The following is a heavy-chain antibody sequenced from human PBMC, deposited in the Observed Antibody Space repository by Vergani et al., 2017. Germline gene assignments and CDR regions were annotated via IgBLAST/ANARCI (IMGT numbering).Heavy chain of an antibody. Sequence: QVQLVESGGGVVQPGGSLRLSCAASGFTFSSYGMHWVRQAPGKGLEWVAFIWYDGSNKYYADSVKGRFTISRDNSKNTLYLQMNSLRAEDTAVYYCAKDRGPIDDYVWGSYRSTGWFDPWGQGTLVTVSS. V-gene: IGHV3-30*02. D-gene: IGHD3-16*02. CDR1: GFTFSSYG. CDR3: AKDRGPIDDYVWGSYRSTGWFDP. CDR2: IWYDGSNK. J-gene: IGHJ5*02.